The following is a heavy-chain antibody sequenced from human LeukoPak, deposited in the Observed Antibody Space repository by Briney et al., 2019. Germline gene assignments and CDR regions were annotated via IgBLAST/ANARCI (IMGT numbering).Heavy chain of an antibody. D-gene: IGHD3-22*01. V-gene: IGHV1-8*02. CDR3: AREDYYDSGSFDP. CDR2: MNPNSGNT. CDR1: GYTFTNYG. Sequence: ASVTVSCKAFGYTFTNYGISWVRQATGQGLEWMGWMNPNSGNTAYAQKFQGRVTMTRNTSISTAYMELSSLRSEDTAVYYCAREDYYDSGSFDPWGQGTLVTVSS. J-gene: IGHJ5*02.